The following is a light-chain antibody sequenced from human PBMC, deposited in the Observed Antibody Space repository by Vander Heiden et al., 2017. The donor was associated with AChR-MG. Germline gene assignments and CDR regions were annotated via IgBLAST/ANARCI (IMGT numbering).Light chain of an antibody. CDR1: QSISTW. Sequence: DIQMTQSPSTLSASVGDRVTITCRANQSISTWLAWYQQKPGKAPKVLIYKASSLESGVPSRFSGSGSGTEFTLTISSLQPDDFATYYCQQYQSYWTFGQGTKVEIK. V-gene: IGKV1-5*03. CDR3: QQYQSYWT. J-gene: IGKJ1*01. CDR2: KAS.